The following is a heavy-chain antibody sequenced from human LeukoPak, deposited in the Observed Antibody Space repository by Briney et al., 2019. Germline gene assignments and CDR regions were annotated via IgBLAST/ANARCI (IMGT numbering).Heavy chain of an antibody. D-gene: IGHD3-10*01. CDR3: ARHRAHSDYIDY. J-gene: IGHJ4*02. CDR2: VYYNGDT. V-gene: IGHV4-39*01. CDR1: GDSISVSDYY. Sequence: SETLSLTCTVSGDSISVSDYYWGWNRQPPGKGLECIGSVYYNGDTYYNPSLRSRVTTSIDTSKNQFSLRLSSVTAADTSVYYCARHRAHSDYIDYWGQGTLVTVSS.